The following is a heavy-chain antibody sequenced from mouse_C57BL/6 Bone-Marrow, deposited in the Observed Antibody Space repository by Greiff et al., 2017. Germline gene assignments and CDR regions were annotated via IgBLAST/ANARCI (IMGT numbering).Heavy chain of an antibody. CDR3: ARHGGYGSSYWYFDV. V-gene: IGHV5-15*01. D-gene: IGHD1-1*01. Sequence: EVKLMESGGGLVQPGGSLKLSCEASGFTFSDYGMAWVRQAPRKGPEWVAFISNLAYSIYYADTVTGRFTITRENAKNTLYLEMSSLRSEDTAMYDCARHGGYGSSYWYFDVWGTGTTVTVAS. J-gene: IGHJ1*03. CDR2: ISNLAYSI. CDR1: GFTFSDYG.